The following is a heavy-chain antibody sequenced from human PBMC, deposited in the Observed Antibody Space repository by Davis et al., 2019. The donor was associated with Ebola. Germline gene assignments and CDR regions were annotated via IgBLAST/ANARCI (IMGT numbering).Heavy chain of an antibody. CDR2: IWYDGSNK. J-gene: IGHJ6*02. CDR3: ARQVVPAAIDYYYYGMDV. V-gene: IGHV3-33*01. CDR1: GFTFSSYG. Sequence: PGGSLRLSCAASGFTFSSYGMHWVRQAPGKGLEWVAVIWYDGSNKYYADSVKGRFTISRDNSKNTLYLQMNSLRAEDTAVYYCARQVVPAAIDYYYYGMDVWGQGTTVTVSS. D-gene: IGHD2-2*01.